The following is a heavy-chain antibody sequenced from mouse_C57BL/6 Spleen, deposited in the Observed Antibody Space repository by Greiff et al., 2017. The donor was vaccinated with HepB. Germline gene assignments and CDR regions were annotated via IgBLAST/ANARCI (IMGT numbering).Heavy chain of an antibody. Sequence: DVQLQESGPGLVKPSQSLSLTCFVTGYSITSGYYWNWIRQFPGNKLEWMGYISYDGSNNYNPSLKNRISITRDTSKNQFFLKLNSVTTEDTATYYCARGRGSKGYFDYWGQGTTLTVSS. D-gene: IGHD1-3*01. CDR3: ARGRGSKGYFDY. CDR2: ISYDGSN. CDR1: GYSITSGYY. J-gene: IGHJ2*01. V-gene: IGHV3-6*01.